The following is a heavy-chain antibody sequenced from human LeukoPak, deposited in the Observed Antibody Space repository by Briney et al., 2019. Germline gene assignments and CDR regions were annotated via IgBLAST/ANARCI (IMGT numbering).Heavy chain of an antibody. Sequence: PSETLSLTCAVYGGSFSGYYWSWIRQPPGKGLEWIGEINHSGSTNYNPSLKSRVTISVDTSKNQFSLKLSSVTAADTAVYYCATSSPDSNYVLDDAFDIWGLGTMVTVSS. CDR2: INHSGST. D-gene: IGHD4-11*01. CDR1: GGSFSGYY. CDR3: ATSSPDSNYVLDDAFDI. J-gene: IGHJ3*02. V-gene: IGHV4-34*01.